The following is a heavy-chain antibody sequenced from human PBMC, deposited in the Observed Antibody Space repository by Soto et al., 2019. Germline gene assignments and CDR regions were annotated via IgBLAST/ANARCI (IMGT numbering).Heavy chain of an antibody. CDR1: GFTFTSYA. D-gene: IGHD3-9*01. Sequence: ASVKVSCKASGFTFTSYAITWVRQAPGQGLEWMGWISAYNGNTNYAQNLQGRVTMTTDTSTSTAYMELGSLTSDDTAVYYCAIYFTGGQTDGVYSWGQGTLVTVSS. CDR3: AIYFTGGQTDGVYS. V-gene: IGHV1-18*01. J-gene: IGHJ5*02. CDR2: ISAYNGNT.